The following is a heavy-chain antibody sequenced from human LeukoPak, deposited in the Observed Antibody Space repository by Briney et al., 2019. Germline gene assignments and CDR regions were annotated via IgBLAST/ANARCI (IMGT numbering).Heavy chain of an antibody. J-gene: IGHJ5*02. CDR1: GGSISSSSYY. V-gene: IGHV4-39*01. Sequence: SETLSLTCTVSGGSISSSSYYWGWIRQPPGKELEWIGSIYYSGSTYYNPSLKSRVTISVDTSKNQFSLKLSSVTAADTPVYYCARHPGIAVAGTWFDPWGQGTLVTVSS. CDR2: IYYSGST. CDR3: ARHPGIAVAGTWFDP. D-gene: IGHD6-19*01.